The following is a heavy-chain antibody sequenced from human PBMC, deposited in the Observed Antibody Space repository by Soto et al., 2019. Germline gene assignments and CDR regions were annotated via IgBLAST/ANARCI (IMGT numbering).Heavy chain of an antibody. D-gene: IGHD3-3*01. CDR1: GFTFSSYA. CDR2: ISYDGSNK. J-gene: IGHJ6*02. V-gene: IGHV3-30-3*01. Sequence: PGGSLRLSCAASGFTFSSYAMHWVRQAPGKGLEWVAVISYDGSNKYYADSVKGRFTISRDNSKNTLYLQMNSLRAEDTAVYYCARDGVRSSMDVWGQGTTVTVSS. CDR3: ARDGVRSSMDV.